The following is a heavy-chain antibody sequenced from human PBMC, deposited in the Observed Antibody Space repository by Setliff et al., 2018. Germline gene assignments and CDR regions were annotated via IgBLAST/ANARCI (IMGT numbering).Heavy chain of an antibody. CDR3: ARDRRGYSYGSLGYYYYYMDV. Sequence: SETLSLTCTVSGGSISSYYWSWIRQPAGKGLEWIGRIYTSGSTNYNPSLKNRVTMSVDTSKNQFSLKLSSVTAADTAVYYCARDRRGYSYGSLGYYYYYMDVWGKGTTVTVSS. CDR2: IYTSGST. V-gene: IGHV4-4*07. CDR1: GGSISSYY. D-gene: IGHD5-18*01. J-gene: IGHJ6*03.